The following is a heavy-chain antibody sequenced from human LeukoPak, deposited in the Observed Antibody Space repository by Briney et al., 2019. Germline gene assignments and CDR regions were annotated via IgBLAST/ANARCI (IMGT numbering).Heavy chain of an antibody. Sequence: ASVKVSCKSSGYTFTSYYMHWVRQAPGQGLEWMGIINPSGGSTSYAQKFQGRVTMTRDTSASTAYMELSSLRSEDMAVYYCARDSSGYPEYFQHWGQGTLLTVSS. D-gene: IGHD3-22*01. CDR2: INPSGGST. CDR3: ARDSSGYPEYFQH. CDR1: GYTFTSYY. V-gene: IGHV1-46*01. J-gene: IGHJ1*01.